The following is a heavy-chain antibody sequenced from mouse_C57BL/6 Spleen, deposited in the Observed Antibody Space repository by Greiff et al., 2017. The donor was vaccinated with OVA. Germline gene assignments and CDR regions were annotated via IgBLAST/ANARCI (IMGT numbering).Heavy chain of an antibody. CDR3: VRHGDYDWFGY. V-gene: IGHV10-1*01. CDR2: IRSKSNNYAT. Sequence: EVQLQESGGGLVQPKGSLKLSCAASGFSFNTYAMNWVRQAPGKGLEWVARIRSKSNNYATYYADSVKDRFTISRDDSESMLYLQMNNLKTEDTAMYYCVRHGDYDWFGYWGQGTLVTVSA. CDR1: GFSFNTYA. J-gene: IGHJ3*01. D-gene: IGHD2-4*01.